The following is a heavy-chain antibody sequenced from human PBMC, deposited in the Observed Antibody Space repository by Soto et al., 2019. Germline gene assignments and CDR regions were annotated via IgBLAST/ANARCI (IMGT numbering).Heavy chain of an antibody. CDR1: GGSVNNNKYY. D-gene: IGHD1-26*01. Sequence: PSETLSLTCSVSGGSVNNNKYYWSWIRQPPGKELEWIGYIYYSGSTNYNPPLKSRVTISVDTSKNQFSLKLSSVTAADTAVYYCARRWGFTFDYWGQGTLITVSS. J-gene: IGHJ4*02. V-gene: IGHV4-61*01. CDR2: IYYSGST. CDR3: ARRWGFTFDY.